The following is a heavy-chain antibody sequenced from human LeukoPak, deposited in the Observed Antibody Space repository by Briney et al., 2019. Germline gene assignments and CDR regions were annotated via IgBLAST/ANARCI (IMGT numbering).Heavy chain of an antibody. J-gene: IGHJ4*02. CDR3: ASSAYYFDY. V-gene: IGHV3-30-3*01. CDR1: GFTFSSYA. Sequence: GGSLRLSCAASGFTFSSYAMHWVRQAPGKGLGWVAVISYDGSNKYYADSVKGRFTISRGNSKNTLYLQMNSLRAEDTAVYYCASSAYYFDYWGQGTLVTVSS. CDR2: ISYDGSNK.